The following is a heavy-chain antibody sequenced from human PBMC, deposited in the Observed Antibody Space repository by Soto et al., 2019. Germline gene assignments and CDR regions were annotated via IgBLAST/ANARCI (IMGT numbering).Heavy chain of an antibody. CDR2: IYYSGST. D-gene: IGHD3-9*01. J-gene: IGHJ4*02. V-gene: IGHV4-31*03. Sequence: SETLSLTCTVSGGSISSGGYYWSWIRQHPGKGLEWIGYIYYSGSTYYNPSLKSRITISVDTSKNQFSLKLSSVTAADTAVYYCAIGGGEIYDILTGFWYFDYWGQGTLVTVSS. CDR3: AIGGGEIYDILTGFWYFDY. CDR1: GGSISSGGYY.